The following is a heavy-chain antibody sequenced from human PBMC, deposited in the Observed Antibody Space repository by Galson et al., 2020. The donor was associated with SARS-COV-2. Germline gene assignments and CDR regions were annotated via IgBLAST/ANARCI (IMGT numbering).Heavy chain of an antibody. D-gene: IGHD6-25*01. Sequence: GRSLRLSCPASAFTFSSYAMHCVRQPTGNGLEWVSSTGTAGATSYPGSVKGRFPIPRAHAKNAWDLQMNSLRAGDTAVYYCARGDHEYSSGWARGYDYYYMDVWGKGTTVTVSS. CDR1: AFTFSSYA. CDR2: TGTAGAT. CDR3: ARGDHEYSSGWARGYDYYYMDV. J-gene: IGHJ6*03. V-gene: IGHV3-13*01.